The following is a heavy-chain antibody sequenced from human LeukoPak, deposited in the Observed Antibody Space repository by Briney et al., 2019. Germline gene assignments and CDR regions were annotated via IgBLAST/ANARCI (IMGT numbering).Heavy chain of an antibody. V-gene: IGHV1-24*01. CDR2: FDPEDGET. CDR1: GYTLTELS. Sequence: ASVKVSCKVSGYTLTELSMHWVRQAPGKGLEWMGGFDPEDGETIYAQKFQGRVTMTEDTSTDTAYMELSSLRSEDTAVYYCATGTLRGVTPLVAFDIWGQGTMVTVSS. D-gene: IGHD3-10*01. CDR3: ATGTLRGVTPLVAFDI. J-gene: IGHJ3*02.